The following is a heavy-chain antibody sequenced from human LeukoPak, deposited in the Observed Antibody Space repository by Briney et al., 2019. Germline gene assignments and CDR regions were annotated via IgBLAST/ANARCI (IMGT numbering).Heavy chain of an antibody. D-gene: IGHD5-24*01. J-gene: IGHJ4*02. CDR2: IIPIFGTA. CDR3: ARDRGWLQAYYFDY. CDR1: GGTFSSYA. Sequence: SVKVSCKASGGTFSSYAISWVRQAPGQGLEWMGRIIPIFGTANYAQKFQGRVTITTDESTSTAYMELSSLRSEDTAVYYCARDRGWLQAYYFDYWGQGTLVTVSS. V-gene: IGHV1-69*05.